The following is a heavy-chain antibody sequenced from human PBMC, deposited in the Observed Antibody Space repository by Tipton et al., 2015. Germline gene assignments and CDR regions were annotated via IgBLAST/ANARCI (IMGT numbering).Heavy chain of an antibody. CDR2: ITSSGNQA. CDR1: GFSFSDYY. CDR3: ARDRQWMDGDGMDV. Sequence: SLRLSCEASGFSFSDYYMTWIRQAPGKGLEWLSYITSSGNQAYYADSVKGRFTISRDNTNNSLSLQMNSLRAEDTAVYYCARDRQWMDGDGMDVWGPGTTVTVS. D-gene: IGHD6-19*01. V-gene: IGHV3-11*04. J-gene: IGHJ6*02.